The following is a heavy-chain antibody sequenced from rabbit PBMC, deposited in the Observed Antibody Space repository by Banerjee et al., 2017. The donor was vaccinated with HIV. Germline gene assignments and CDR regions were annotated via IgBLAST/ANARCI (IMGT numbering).Heavy chain of an antibody. V-gene: IGHV1S40*01. J-gene: IGHJ3*01. CDR3: ARDLTNVIGWNFGW. CDR2: IDTNDGDT. D-gene: IGHD4-1*01. CDR1: GVSFSGDSFSGSSY. Sequence: QSLEESGGDLVKPGASLTLTCIASGVSFSGDSFSGSSYMCWVRQAPGKGLEWIACIDTNDGDTDYANWPKGRFTISKTSSTTVTLQMTSLTAADTATYFCARDLTNVIGWNFGWWGQGTLVTVS.